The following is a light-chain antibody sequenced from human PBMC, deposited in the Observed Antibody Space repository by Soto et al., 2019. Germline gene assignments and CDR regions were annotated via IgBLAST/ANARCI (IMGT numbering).Light chain of an antibody. CDR3: KQYNDWPLT. J-gene: IGKJ1*01. CDR2: GAS. CDR1: QSVSSN. V-gene: IGKV3D-15*01. Sequence: VMTQSPATASASPVARATLSCRASQSVSSNLAWYQQTPGQAPRLLIYGASSRATGIPDRFSGTGSGTEGTLTISSLQSEDGALYDGKQYNDWPLTFGQGTKVEIK.